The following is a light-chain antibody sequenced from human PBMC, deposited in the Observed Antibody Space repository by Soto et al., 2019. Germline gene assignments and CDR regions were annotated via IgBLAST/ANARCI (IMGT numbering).Light chain of an antibody. J-gene: IGLJ2*01. CDR2: DVS. Sequence: SALTQPRSVSGSPGQSVTISCTGTSSDVGGYIYVSWYQQHPGKAPKLMIYDVSERPSGVPDRFSGSKSGNTASLSISGLQAEDEADYYCCSFAGTNTFAVGGGTKVTVL. CDR3: CSFAGTNTFA. V-gene: IGLV2-11*01. CDR1: SSDVGGYIY.